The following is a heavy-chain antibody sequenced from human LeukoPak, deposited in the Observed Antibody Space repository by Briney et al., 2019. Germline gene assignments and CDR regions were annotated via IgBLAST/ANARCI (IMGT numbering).Heavy chain of an antibody. CDR1: GGSISSYY. CDR2: TYYSGST. J-gene: IGHJ5*02. D-gene: IGHD2-2*01. CDR3: ARGKRGYCSSTSCFNWFDP. Sequence: SETLSLTCTVSGGSISSYYWSWIRQPPGKGLEWIGYTYYSGSTNYNPSLKSRVTISVDTSKNQFSLKLSSVTAADTAVYYCARGKRGYCSSTSCFNWFDPWGQGTLVTVSS. V-gene: IGHV4-59*01.